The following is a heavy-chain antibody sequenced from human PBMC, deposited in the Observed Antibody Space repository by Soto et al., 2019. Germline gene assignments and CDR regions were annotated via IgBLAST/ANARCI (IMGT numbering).Heavy chain of an antibody. J-gene: IGHJ6*02. V-gene: IGHV1-69*02. CDR2: IIPILGIA. Sequence: ASVKVSCKASGGTFSSYTISWVRQAPGQGLEWMGRIIPILGIANYAQKFQGRVTITADKSTSTAYMELSSLRSEDTAVYYCARAYRYYYYGMDVWGQGTTVTVSS. D-gene: IGHD3-16*01. CDR3: ARAYRYYYYGMDV. CDR1: GGTFSSYT.